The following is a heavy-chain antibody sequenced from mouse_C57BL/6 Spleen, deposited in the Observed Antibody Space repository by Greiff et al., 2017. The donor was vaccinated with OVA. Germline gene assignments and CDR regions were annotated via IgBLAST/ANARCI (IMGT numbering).Heavy chain of an antibody. D-gene: IGHD3-2*02. CDR1: GYTFTSYG. V-gene: IGHV1-81*01. J-gene: IGHJ2*01. CDR2: IYPRSGNT. Sequence: VQLQQSGAELARPGASVKLSCKASGYTFTSYGISWVKQRTGQGLEWIGEIYPRSGNTYYNEKFKGKATLTADKSSSTAYMELRSLTSEDSAVYFCARERGDSSGYVLYFDYWGQGTTLTVSS. CDR3: ARERGDSSGYVLYFDY.